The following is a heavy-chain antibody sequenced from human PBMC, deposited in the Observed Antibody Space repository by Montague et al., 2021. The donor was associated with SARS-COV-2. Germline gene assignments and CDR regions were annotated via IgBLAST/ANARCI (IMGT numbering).Heavy chain of an antibody. CDR3: VFLGGHFDY. CDR2: INSDGSST. D-gene: IGHD3-16*01. Sequence: SLRISWAASGFSFSSYWMHWVRQAPGKGLVWVSRINSDGSSTSYADSVKGRFTISRDNAKNTLYLQMNSLRAEDTAVYYCVFLGGHFDYWGQGTLVTVSS. CDR1: GFSFSSYW. J-gene: IGHJ4*02. V-gene: IGHV3-74*01.